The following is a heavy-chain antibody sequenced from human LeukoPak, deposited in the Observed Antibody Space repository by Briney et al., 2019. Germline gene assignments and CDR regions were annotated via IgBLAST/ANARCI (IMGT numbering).Heavy chain of an antibody. Sequence: PGGSLRLSCAASGFTFSSYAMSWVRQAPGKGLEWVSAISGSGGSTYYADSVKGRFTISRDNSKNTLYLQMNSLRAEDTAVYYCAKDIDYCGSGSYWVYWGQGTLVTVSS. CDR1: GFTFSSYA. J-gene: IGHJ4*02. V-gene: IGHV3-23*01. CDR2: ISGSGGST. D-gene: IGHD3-10*01. CDR3: AKDIDYCGSGSYWVY.